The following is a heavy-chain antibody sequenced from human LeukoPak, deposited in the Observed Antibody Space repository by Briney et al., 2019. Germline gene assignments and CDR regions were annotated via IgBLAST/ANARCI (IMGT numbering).Heavy chain of an antibody. CDR1: GGTFSSYA. J-gene: IGHJ3*02. Sequence: ASVKVSCKASGGTFSSYAISWVRQAPGHGLEWMGGIIPIFGTANYAQKFQGRVTITADKSTSTAYMELSSLRSGDTAVYYCARDRYYGSGSPEGFDAFDIWGQGTMVTVSS. CDR3: ARDRYYGSGSPEGFDAFDI. CDR2: IIPIFGTA. D-gene: IGHD3-10*01. V-gene: IGHV1-69*06.